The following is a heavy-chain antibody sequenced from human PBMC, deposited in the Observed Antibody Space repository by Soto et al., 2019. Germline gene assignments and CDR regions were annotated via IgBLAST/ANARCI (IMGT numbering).Heavy chain of an antibody. CDR3: ARGRTAVTSDH. Sequence: PSETLSLTCAVYGGSFSGYYWSWIRQPPGKGLEWIGEINHSGSTNYNPSLKSRVTISVDASKNQFSLNLGSVTAADTAVYYCARGRTAVTSDHWGQGALVTVSS. CDR1: GGSFSGYY. V-gene: IGHV4-34*01. D-gene: IGHD4-17*01. J-gene: IGHJ4*02. CDR2: INHSGST.